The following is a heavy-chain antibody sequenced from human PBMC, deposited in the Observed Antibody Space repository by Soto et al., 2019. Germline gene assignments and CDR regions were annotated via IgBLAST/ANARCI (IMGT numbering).Heavy chain of an antibody. D-gene: IGHD4-17*01. J-gene: IGHJ4*02. CDR1: GFTFSAYS. Sequence: QVQLVESGGGVVQPGGSLRLSCAASGFTFSAYSMHWVRQAPGKGLEWVAVMWGDGSDQYYGDSVKGRFTISRDNSKNTLYLQMSSLRADDTAFYHCVSDFGDYKFDSWGQGTLVTVSS. CDR2: MWGDGSDQ. V-gene: IGHV3-33*01. CDR3: VSDFGDYKFDS.